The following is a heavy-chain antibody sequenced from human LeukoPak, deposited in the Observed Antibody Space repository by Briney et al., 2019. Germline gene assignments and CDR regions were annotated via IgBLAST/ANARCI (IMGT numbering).Heavy chain of an antibody. V-gene: IGHV4-59*01. CDR1: GGSISSYY. D-gene: IGHD3-10*01. CDR2: IYYSGST. J-gene: IGHJ4*02. Sequence: SETLSLTCTVSGGSISSYYWSWIRQPPGKGLEWIGYIYYSGSTNYNPSLKSRVTISVDTSKNQFSLKLSSVTAADTAVYYCARVGDYYGSGLDYWGQGTLVTVSS. CDR3: ARVGDYYGSGLDY.